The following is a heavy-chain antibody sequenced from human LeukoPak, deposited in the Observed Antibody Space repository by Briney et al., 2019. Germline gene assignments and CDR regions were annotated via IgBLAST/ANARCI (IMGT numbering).Heavy chain of an antibody. D-gene: IGHD6-19*01. J-gene: IGHJ4*02. V-gene: IGHV3-21*01. CDR3: ARVGYSSGSRAPDFDY. CDR2: ISSSSHYI. Sequence: PGGSLRLSCAASGFTFSSYSLNWVRQAPGMGLEWVSSISSSSHYIYYADSVKGRFTISRDNAKNSLYLQMNSLRAEDTAFYYCARVGYSSGSRAPDFDYWGQGTLVTVSS. CDR1: GFTFSSYS.